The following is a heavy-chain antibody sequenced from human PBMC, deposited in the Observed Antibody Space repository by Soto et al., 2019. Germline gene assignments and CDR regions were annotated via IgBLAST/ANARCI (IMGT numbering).Heavy chain of an antibody. Sequence: SETLSLTCTVSGGSISSYYWSWIRQPPGKGLEWIGYIYYSGSTNYNPSLKSRVTISVDTSKNQFSLKLSSVTAADTAVYSCARVSSSWGIDYWGQGTLVTVSS. J-gene: IGHJ4*02. CDR3: ARVSSSWGIDY. V-gene: IGHV4-59*01. D-gene: IGHD6-13*01. CDR2: IYYSGST. CDR1: GGSISSYY.